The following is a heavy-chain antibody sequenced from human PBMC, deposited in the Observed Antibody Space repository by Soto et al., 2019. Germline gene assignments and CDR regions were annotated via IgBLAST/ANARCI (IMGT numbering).Heavy chain of an antibody. V-gene: IGHV4-30-4*01. D-gene: IGHD5-12*01. CDR2: IYYSGST. CDR3: ARRWLQLGYFDY. CDR1: VGSISSGDYY. J-gene: IGHJ4*02. Sequence: PSETLSLTCTVSVGSISSGDYYWSWIRQPPGNGLEWIGYIYYSGSTYYNPSLKSRVTISVDTSKNQFSLKLSSVTAADTAVYYCARRWLQLGYFDYWGQGTLVTVSS.